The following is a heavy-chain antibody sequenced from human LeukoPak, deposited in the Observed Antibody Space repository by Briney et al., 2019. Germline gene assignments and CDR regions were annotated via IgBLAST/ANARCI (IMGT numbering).Heavy chain of an antibody. J-gene: IGHJ4*02. CDR1: GFTFSSYW. CDR3: GPNSLDY. CDR2: LNQDGSET. D-gene: IGHD5-18*01. V-gene: IGHV3-7*02. Sequence: HPGGSLRLSCAASGFTFSSYWMSWVRQAPGKGLEWVANLNQDGSETYYVDSVKGRFTISRDNAKNSLYLQMNSLRTEDTAVYYCGPNSLDYWGQGSLVTVSS.